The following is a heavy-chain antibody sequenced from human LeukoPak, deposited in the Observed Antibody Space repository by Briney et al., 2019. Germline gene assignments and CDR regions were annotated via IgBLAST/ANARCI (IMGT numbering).Heavy chain of an antibody. CDR3: ARGVSGSYPSDY. CDR1: GGTFSSYA. Sequence: SVKVSCKASGGTFSSYAISWVRQAPGQGLEWMGGIIPIFDTANYAQNFQGRVTITTDESTSTAYMELRSLRSDDTAVDYCARGVSGSYPSDYWGQGTLVTVSS. J-gene: IGHJ4*02. D-gene: IGHD1-26*01. CDR2: IIPIFDTA. V-gene: IGHV1-69*05.